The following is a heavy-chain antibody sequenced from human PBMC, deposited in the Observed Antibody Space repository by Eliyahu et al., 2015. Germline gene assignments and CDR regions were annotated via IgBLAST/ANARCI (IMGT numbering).Heavy chain of an antibody. CDR3: ARIGGYSYGAYLDY. J-gene: IGHJ4*02. CDR2: IYYSGST. V-gene: IGHV4-39*01. Sequence: QLQLQESGPGLVKXSETLSLTCTVXGXSXXRSSYYWGWXRQPPGKGLEWIGSIYYSGSTYYNPSLKSRVTISVDTSKNQFSLKLSSVTAADTAVYYCARIGGYSYGAYLDYWGQGTLVTVSS. CDR1: GXSXXRSSYY. D-gene: IGHD5-18*01.